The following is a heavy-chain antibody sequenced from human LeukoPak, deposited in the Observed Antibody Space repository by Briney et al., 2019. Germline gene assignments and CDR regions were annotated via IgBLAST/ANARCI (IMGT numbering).Heavy chain of an antibody. J-gene: IGHJ4*02. CDR1: GFTFSIYA. Sequence: GGSLRLSCAASGFTFSIYAMSWVRQAPGKGLEWVSDISGSGDSTYYADSVKGRFTISRDKSKNTLHLQMNSLRAEDTAIYYCAKGPFRVSSGYPDHWGQGTLVTVSS. D-gene: IGHD3-22*01. CDR3: AKGPFRVSSGYPDH. V-gene: IGHV3-23*01. CDR2: ISGSGDST.